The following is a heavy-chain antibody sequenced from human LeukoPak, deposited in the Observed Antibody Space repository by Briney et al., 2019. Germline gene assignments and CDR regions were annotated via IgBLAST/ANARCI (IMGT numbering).Heavy chain of an antibody. CDR1: GGSISSGGYY. V-gene: IGHV4-31*03. Sequence: PSQTLSLTCTVSGGSISSGGYYWSWIRQHPGKGLEWIGYIYYSGSTYYNPSLKSRVTISVDTSKNQFSLKPSSVTAADTAVYYCARGQYNWNDGENWFDPWGQGTLVTVSS. J-gene: IGHJ5*02. D-gene: IGHD1-1*01. CDR2: IYYSGST. CDR3: ARGQYNWNDGENWFDP.